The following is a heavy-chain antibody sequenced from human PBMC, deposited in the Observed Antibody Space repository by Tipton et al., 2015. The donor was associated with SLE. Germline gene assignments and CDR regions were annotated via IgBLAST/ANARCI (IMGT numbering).Heavy chain of an antibody. CDR3: VRELVGGHFDY. CDR1: GYTFTSFY. Sequence: QLVQSGAEVKKPGASVKVSCKASGYTFTSFYIHWVRQVPGQGLEWMGIIIPSGGSTNYAQKFQGRVTMTRDTSTSTVYMELSSPTSEDTAVYYCVRELVGGHFDYWGQGTLVTVSS. CDR2: IIPSGGST. V-gene: IGHV1-46*01. D-gene: IGHD3-16*01. J-gene: IGHJ4*02.